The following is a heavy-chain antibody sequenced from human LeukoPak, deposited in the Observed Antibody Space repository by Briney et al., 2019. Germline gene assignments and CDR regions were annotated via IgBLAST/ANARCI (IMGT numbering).Heavy chain of an antibody. CDR3: ASVYLYGMDV. CDR1: GGTFSSYA. Sequence: ASVTVSFKASGGTFSSYAISWVRQAPGQGLEWMGGIIPIFGTANYAQKFQGRVTITADESTSTAYMELSSLRSEDTAVYYCASVYLYGMDVWGQGTTVTVSS. V-gene: IGHV1-69*01. D-gene: IGHD2-8*01. J-gene: IGHJ6*02. CDR2: IIPIFGTA.